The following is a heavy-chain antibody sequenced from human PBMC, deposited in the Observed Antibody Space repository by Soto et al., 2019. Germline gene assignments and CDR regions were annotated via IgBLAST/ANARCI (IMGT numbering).Heavy chain of an antibody. D-gene: IGHD6-6*01. J-gene: IGHJ4*02. CDR3: AKDGGIAARPCYFDY. V-gene: IGHV3-23*01. CDR2: ISGSGGST. CDR1: GFTFSSYA. Sequence: GGSLRLSCAASGFTFSSYAMSWVRQAPGKGLEWVSAISGSGGSTYYADSVKGRFTISRDNSKNTLYLQMNSLRAEDMAVYYCAKDGGIAARPCYFDYWGQGTLVTVSS.